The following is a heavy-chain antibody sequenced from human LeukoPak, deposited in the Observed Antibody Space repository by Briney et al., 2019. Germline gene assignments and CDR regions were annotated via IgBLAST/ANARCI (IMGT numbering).Heavy chain of an antibody. CDR3: ARIDMIVVVITYYYYMDV. V-gene: IGHV1-8*01. CDR1: GYTFTSYD. D-gene: IGHD3-22*01. Sequence: ASVKVSCKASGYTFTSYDINWVRQATGQGLEWMGWMNPNSGNTGYAQKFQGRVTMTRNTSISTAYMELSSLRSEDTAVYYCARIDMIVVVITYYYYMDVWGKGTTVTVSS. CDR2: MNPNSGNT. J-gene: IGHJ6*03.